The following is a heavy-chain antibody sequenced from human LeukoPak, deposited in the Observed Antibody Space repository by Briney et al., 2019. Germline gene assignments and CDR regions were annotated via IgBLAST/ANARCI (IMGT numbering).Heavy chain of an antibody. V-gene: IGHV3-20*04. J-gene: IGHJ4*02. CDR3: ARDNVDIAMVTRFFPPDY. CDR2: INWNGGST. CDR1: VFTFDDYG. Sequence: PGGSLRLSCAASVFTFDDYGMSWVRQAPGKGLEWVSGINWNGGSTGYADSVKGRFTISRDNAKNSLYLQMNSLRAEDTALYYCARDNVDIAMVTRFFPPDYWGQGTLVTVSS. D-gene: IGHD5-18*01.